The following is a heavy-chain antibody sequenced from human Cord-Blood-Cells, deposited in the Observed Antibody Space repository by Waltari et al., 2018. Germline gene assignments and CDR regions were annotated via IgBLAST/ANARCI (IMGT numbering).Heavy chain of an antibody. J-gene: IGHJ3*02. Sequence: QVQLQESGPGLVKPSETLSLTCTVSGGSVSSGSYYWSWIRQPPGKGLEWIGYIYYSGSTNYNPSLKSRVTISVDTSKNQFSLKLSSVTAADTAVYYCARDLETWGVRWGAFDIWGQGTMVTVSS. CDR1: GGSVSSGSYY. CDR2: IYYSGST. D-gene: IGHD3-10*01. V-gene: IGHV4-61*01. CDR3: ARDLETWGVRWGAFDI.